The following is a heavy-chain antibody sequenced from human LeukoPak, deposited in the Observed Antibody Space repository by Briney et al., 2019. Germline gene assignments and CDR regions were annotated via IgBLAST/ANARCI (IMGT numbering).Heavy chain of an antibody. CDR2: INPNGGGT. CDR1: GYTFTGYY. CDR3: ATATTYCSGGSCYVGSWFDP. V-gene: IGHV1-2*06. J-gene: IGHJ5*02. D-gene: IGHD2-15*01. Sequence: ASVKVSCKASGYTFTGYYMHWVRQAPGQGLEWMGRINPNGGGTNYAQKFQGRVTMTRDTSISTAYMELSRLRSDDTAVYYCATATTYCSGGSCYVGSWFDPWGQGTLVTVSS.